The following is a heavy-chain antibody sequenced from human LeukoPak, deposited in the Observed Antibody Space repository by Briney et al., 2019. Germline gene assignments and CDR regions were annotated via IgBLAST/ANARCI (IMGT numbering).Heavy chain of an antibody. V-gene: IGHV3-74*01. CDR1: GFSLTSYG. CDR2: IYSDGSVT. D-gene: IGHD3-22*01. Sequence: GGSLRLSWAASGFSLTSYGMSWVRQASGKGLVWVSRIYSDGSVTNYADSVKGRFTISRDTAKNTLYLQMNSLGVEDTAIYYCARIRLGYFFDYWGQGTLVTVSS. J-gene: IGHJ4*02. CDR3: ARIRLGYFFDY.